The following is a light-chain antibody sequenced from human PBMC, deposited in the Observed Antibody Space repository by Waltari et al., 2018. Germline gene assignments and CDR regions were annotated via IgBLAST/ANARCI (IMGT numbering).Light chain of an antibody. V-gene: IGKV3-15*01. J-gene: IGKJ4*01. CDR3: MQSLQPPLT. CDR2: DAS. CDR1: QSVGTN. Sequence: EIVMTQSPATLSVSPGERATLSCRASQSVGTNLAWYQQKPGQAPRLLIYDASTRATGIPARFSGSGSGTEFTLTINSLQSEDFAVYYCMQSLQPPLTFGGGTKVELK.